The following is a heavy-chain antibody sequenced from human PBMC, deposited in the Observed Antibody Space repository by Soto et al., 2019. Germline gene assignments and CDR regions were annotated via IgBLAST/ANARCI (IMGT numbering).Heavy chain of an antibody. D-gene: IGHD2-21*02. CDR1: GFTFSSYG. Sequence: LRLSCAASGFTFSSYGMHWVRQAPGKGLEWVAVIWYDGSNKYYADSVKGRFTISRDNSKNTLYLQMNSLRAEDTAVYYCARETYGGNSYPFDYWGQGTMVTVYS. J-gene: IGHJ4*02. V-gene: IGHV3-33*01. CDR3: ARETYGGNSYPFDY. CDR2: IWYDGSNK.